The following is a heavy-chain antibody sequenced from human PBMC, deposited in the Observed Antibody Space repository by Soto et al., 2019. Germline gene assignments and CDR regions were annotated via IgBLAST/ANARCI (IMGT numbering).Heavy chain of an antibody. CDR2: ISGSGGST. V-gene: IGHV3-23*01. CDR1: GFTFSSYA. J-gene: IGHJ5*02. CDR3: AKGGIQLWSTHNWFDP. Sequence: GGSLGLSCAASGFTFSSYAVSWVRQAPGKGLEWVSAISGSGGSTYYADSVKGRFTISRDNSKNTLYLQMNSLRAEDTAVYYCAKGGIQLWSTHNWFDPWGQGTLVTVSS. D-gene: IGHD5-18*01.